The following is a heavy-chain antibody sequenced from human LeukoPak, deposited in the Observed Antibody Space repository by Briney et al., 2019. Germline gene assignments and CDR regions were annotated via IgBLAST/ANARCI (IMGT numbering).Heavy chain of an antibody. D-gene: IGHD1-26*01. CDR2: ISVYNGNT. V-gene: IGHV1-18*01. J-gene: IGHJ4*02. Sequence: GASENVSCKGAGYIGCIYGINWVRHGHGPGHEWVGWISVYNGNTNYAQKLQGRVTMTPDTSTRTAYMELRSLRSGATAVYFCARAGDVGATGYFVYWGQGNLGTVSS. CDR3: ARAGDVGATGYFVY. CDR1: GYIGCIYG.